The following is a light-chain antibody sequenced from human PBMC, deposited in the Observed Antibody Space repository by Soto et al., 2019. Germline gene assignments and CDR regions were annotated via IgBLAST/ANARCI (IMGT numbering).Light chain of an antibody. J-gene: IGKJ5*01. CDR2: GAS. CDR3: QQYNNWPPKIT. CDR1: QSVSSN. Sequence: IGLTHSPATLSLSPGEIAALSCRASQSVSSNLAWYQQKPGQAPRLLIYGASTRATGIPARFSGSGSGTEFTLIISSLQSEDFAVYYCQQYNNWPPKITFGQGTRLEIK. V-gene: IGKV3-15*01.